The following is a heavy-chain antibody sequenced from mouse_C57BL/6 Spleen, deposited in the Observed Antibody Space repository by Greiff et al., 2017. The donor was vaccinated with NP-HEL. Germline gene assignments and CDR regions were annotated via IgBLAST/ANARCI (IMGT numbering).Heavy chain of an antibody. CDR3: SEDSAVYYCAHYSNYVAWFAY. Sequence: QVQLKQSGPELARPWASVKISCQASYTFSRRGHFAIRDTNYWRKGEKQRPGQGLEGIGASYPGKGDTSYNQKFKGKATLTADKSSRTAYMQLSSLTSEDSAVYYCAHYSNYVAWFAYWGQGTLVTVSA. J-gene: IGHJ3*01. CDR1: YTFS. D-gene: IGHD2-5*01. V-gene: IGHV1-87*01. CDR2: GQGLEGIG.